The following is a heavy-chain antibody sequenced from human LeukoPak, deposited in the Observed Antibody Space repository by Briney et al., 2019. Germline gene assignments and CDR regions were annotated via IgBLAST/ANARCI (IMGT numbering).Heavy chain of an antibody. Sequence: GGSQRLSCAASGFTFSSYSMQWVRQAPGKGLEWVAVISYDGSNKYYADSVKGRFTVSRDNSKNTLYLQINSLRAEDTAMFHCARDGYNFALDYWGQGTLVTVSS. D-gene: IGHD5-24*01. CDR1: GFTFSSYS. J-gene: IGHJ4*02. CDR3: ARDGYNFALDY. V-gene: IGHV3-30-3*01. CDR2: ISYDGSNK.